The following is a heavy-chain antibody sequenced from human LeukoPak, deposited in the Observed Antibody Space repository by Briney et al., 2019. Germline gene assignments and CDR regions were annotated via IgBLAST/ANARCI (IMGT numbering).Heavy chain of an antibody. CDR3: ARESPSSWNH. J-gene: IGHJ4*02. V-gene: IGHV3-21*01. CDR2: ISSSSSYI. D-gene: IGHD6-13*01. CDR1: GFTFSSYS. Sequence: PGGSLRLSCAASGFTFSSYSMNWVRQAPGKGLEWVSSISSSSSYIYYAVSVKGRFTISRDNAKNSLYLQMNSLRAEDTAVYYCARESPSSWNHWGQGTLVTVSS.